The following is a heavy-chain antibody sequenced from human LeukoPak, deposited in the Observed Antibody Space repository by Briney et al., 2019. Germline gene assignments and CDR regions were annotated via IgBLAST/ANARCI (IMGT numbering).Heavy chain of an antibody. CDR2: ISAYNGNT. J-gene: IGHJ6*02. Sequence: ASVKVSCKASGYTFTSYGISWVRQAPGQGLEWMGWISAYNGNTNYAQKLQGRVTMTTDTSTSTAYMEPRSLRSDDTAVYYCARDPPFDILTGYDGMGVWGQGTTVTVSS. V-gene: IGHV1-18*01. D-gene: IGHD3-9*01. CDR3: ARDPPFDILTGYDGMGV. CDR1: GYTFTSYG.